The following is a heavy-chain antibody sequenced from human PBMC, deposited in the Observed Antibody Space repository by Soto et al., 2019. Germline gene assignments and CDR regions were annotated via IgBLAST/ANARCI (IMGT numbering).Heavy chain of an antibody. Sequence: GGSLRLSCAASGFTFSSYAMHWVRQAPGKGLEWVAVISYDGSNKYYADSVKGRFTISRDNSKNTLYLQMNSLRAEDTAVYYCARDKADYVWGMDYYYYGMDVWGQGTTVTVSS. CDR3: ARDKADYVWGMDYYYYGMDV. J-gene: IGHJ6*02. CDR2: ISYDGSNK. D-gene: IGHD3-16*01. V-gene: IGHV3-30-3*01. CDR1: GFTFSSYA.